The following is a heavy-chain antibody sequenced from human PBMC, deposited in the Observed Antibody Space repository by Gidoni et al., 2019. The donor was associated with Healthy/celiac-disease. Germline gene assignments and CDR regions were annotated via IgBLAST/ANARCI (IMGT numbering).Heavy chain of an antibody. CDR2: ISGSGGTT. D-gene: IGHD3-10*01. J-gene: IGHJ5*02. V-gene: IGHV3-23*01. Sequence: EVQLLASGGGLVQPGGSLSLACSASGFTFSSYAMSGVRQAPGKGLEWVSGISGSGGTTSYADSVKGRFTFSRDNSKNTLYLQMNSLRAEDTAVYYYAKERDYSPRGSWFDPWGQGTLVTVSS. CDR1: GFTFSSYA. CDR3: AKERDYSPRGSWFDP.